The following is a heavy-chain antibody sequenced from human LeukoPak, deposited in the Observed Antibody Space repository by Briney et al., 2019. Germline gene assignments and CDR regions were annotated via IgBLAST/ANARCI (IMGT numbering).Heavy chain of an antibody. CDR3: ARGYYGSGRD. CDR2: IYYSGST. D-gene: IGHD3-10*01. V-gene: IGHV4-59*01. Sequence: SETLSLTCTVSGGSISSYYWSWIRQPPGKRLEWIGYIYYSGSTNYNPSLKSRVTISVDTSKNQFSLKLSSVTAADTAVYYCARGYYGSGRDWGQGTLVTVSS. CDR1: GGSISSYY. J-gene: IGHJ4*02.